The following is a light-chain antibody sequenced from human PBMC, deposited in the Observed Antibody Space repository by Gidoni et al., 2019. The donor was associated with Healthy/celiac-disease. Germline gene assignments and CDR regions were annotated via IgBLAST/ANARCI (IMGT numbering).Light chain of an antibody. CDR3: QQRSNWPPYT. Sequence: EIVLTQSPATLSLSPGDRATLSCRASQSVSSYLAWYQQKPGQAPRLLIYDASNRATGIPARFSGSGSGTDFTLTISSLEPEDFAVYYCQQRSNWPPYTFXQXTKLXIK. CDR1: QSVSSY. CDR2: DAS. J-gene: IGKJ2*01. V-gene: IGKV3-11*01.